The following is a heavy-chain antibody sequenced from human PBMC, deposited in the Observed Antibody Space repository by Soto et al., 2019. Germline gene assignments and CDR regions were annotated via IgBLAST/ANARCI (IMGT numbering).Heavy chain of an antibody. CDR1: GCSISSYY. V-gene: IGHV4-59*08. CDR2: IYYSGST. D-gene: IGHD2-2*01. CDR3: GFHQLVPNTNWFYP. J-gene: IGHJ5*02. Sequence: SETLSLTCTVSGCSISSYYWSWIGQRPGKGLEWIGYIYYSGSTNYNPSLKSRVTISVDTSKNQFSLKLSSVTAADTAVYYCGFHQLVPNTNWFYPCGQGTLVTVSS.